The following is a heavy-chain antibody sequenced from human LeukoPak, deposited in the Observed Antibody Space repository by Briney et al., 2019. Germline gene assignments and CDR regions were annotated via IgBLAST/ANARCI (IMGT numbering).Heavy chain of an antibody. CDR3: ARERFLEWLPMY. Sequence: ASVKVSCKASGYTFTSYGISWVRQAPGQGLEWMGWISAYNGNTNYAQKLQGRVTMTTDTSTSTAYKELRSLRSDDTAVYYCARERFLEWLPMYWGQGTLVTVSS. D-gene: IGHD3-3*01. V-gene: IGHV1-18*01. J-gene: IGHJ1*01. CDR1: GYTFTSYG. CDR2: ISAYNGNT.